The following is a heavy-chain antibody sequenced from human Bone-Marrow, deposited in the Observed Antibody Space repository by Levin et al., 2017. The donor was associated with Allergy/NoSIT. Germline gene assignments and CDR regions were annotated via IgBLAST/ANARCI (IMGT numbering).Heavy chain of an antibody. V-gene: IGHV3-23*01. J-gene: IGHJ6*02. CDR1: GFIFSSYD. Sequence: GGSLRLSCAASGFIFSSYDMTWVRQAPGKGLEWVSAIRMSGSSTYYAESVKGRFTISRDNSKNTLYLQMNSLRAEDTAIYYCAKDFYVWGQGTTVTVSS. D-gene: IGHD3-3*01. CDR3: AKDFYV. CDR2: IRMSGSST.